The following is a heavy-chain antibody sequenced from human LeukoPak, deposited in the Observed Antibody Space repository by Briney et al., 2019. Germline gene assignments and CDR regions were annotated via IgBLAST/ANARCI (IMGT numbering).Heavy chain of an antibody. D-gene: IGHD3-10*01. J-gene: IGHJ4*02. Sequence: SETLSLTCTVSGGSISSYYWSWIRQPPGKGLEGIGYIYYSGSTNYNPSLKSRVTISVDTSKNQFSLKLSSVTAADTAVYYCARHPGYYGSGGDYWGQGTLVTVSS. CDR1: GGSISSYY. V-gene: IGHV4-59*08. CDR3: ARHPGYYGSGGDY. CDR2: IYYSGST.